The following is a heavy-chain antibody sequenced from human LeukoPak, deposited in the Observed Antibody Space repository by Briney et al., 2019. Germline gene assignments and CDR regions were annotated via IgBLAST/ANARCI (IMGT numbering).Heavy chain of an antibody. CDR2: FYHSGST. CDR1: GGSISSYY. Sequence: SETLSLTCTVSGGSISSYYWSWIRQPPGKGLEWIGSFYHSGSTYYNPSLKSRVTISVDTSKNQFSLKLRSVTVADTAVYYCARQDSSTTAGDYWGQGTLVTVSS. CDR3: ARQDSSTTAGDY. V-gene: IGHV4-59*08. J-gene: IGHJ4*02. D-gene: IGHD1-1*01.